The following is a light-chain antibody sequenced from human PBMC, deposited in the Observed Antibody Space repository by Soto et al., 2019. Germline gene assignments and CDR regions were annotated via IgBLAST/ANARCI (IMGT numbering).Light chain of an antibody. CDR3: QQYYSYLIT. V-gene: IGKV1-8*01. CDR2: AAS. J-gene: IGKJ5*01. CDR1: QGISSY. Sequence: AIRMTQSPSSLSASTGDIVTITCRASQGISSYLAWYQQKPGKAPKLLIYAASTLQSGVPSRFSGSGSGTDFTLTISCLQSEDLATYYCQQYYSYLITFGQGTRLEIK.